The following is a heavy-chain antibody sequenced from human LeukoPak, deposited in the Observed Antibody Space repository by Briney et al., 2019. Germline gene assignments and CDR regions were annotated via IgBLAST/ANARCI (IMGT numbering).Heavy chain of an antibody. V-gene: IGHV1-18*01. CDR2: MSAYNGNT. Sequence: ASVKVSCKASGYTFTSHGISWVRQAPGQGLEWMGWMSAYNGNTNYAQKLQGRVTMTTDTSTSTAYMELRSLRSDDTAVYYCARGPDTAMAYYYMDVWGKGTTVTVSS. CDR3: ARGPDTAMAYYYMDV. D-gene: IGHD5-18*01. J-gene: IGHJ6*03. CDR1: GYTFTSHG.